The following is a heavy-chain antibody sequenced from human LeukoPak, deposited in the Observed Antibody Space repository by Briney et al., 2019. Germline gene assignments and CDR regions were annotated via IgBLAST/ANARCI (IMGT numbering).Heavy chain of an antibody. D-gene: IGHD2-2*01. Sequence: GGSLRLSCAASGFTFDDYGMSWVRQAPGKGLEWVSGINWNGGSTGYADSVKGRFTISRDNSKNTLYVQMNSLRAEDTAVYYCAKVDLIVVVPAAIRRFDYWGQGTLVTVSS. CDR3: AKVDLIVVVPAAIRRFDY. V-gene: IGHV3-20*04. CDR2: INWNGGST. CDR1: GFTFDDYG. J-gene: IGHJ4*02.